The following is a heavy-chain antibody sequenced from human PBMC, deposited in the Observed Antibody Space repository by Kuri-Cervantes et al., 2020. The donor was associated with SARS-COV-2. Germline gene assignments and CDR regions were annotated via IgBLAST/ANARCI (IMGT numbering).Heavy chain of an antibody. D-gene: IGHD3-10*01. CDR2: ISGTGSHT. Sequence: GESLKISCTASGFTFSNYAMSWVRQAPGKGLDWVSAISGTGSHTYYADSVKGRFTISRDNSKNTLYLQMSSLRAEDTALYYCAKSPFRFGESPFDDWGLGTLVTVSS. CDR3: AKSPFRFGESPFDD. V-gene: IGHV3-23*01. J-gene: IGHJ4*02. CDR1: GFTFSNYA.